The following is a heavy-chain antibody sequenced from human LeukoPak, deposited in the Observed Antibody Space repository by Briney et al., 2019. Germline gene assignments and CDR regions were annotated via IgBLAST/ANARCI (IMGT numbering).Heavy chain of an antibody. V-gene: IGHV3-9*01. Sequence: GGSLRLSCAASGFTFDDYAMHWVRQAPGKGLEWVSGISWNSGSIGYADSVKGRFTISRDNTKNSLYLQMNSLRAEDTALYYCAKSKGAATSPFDYWGQGTLVTVSS. J-gene: IGHJ4*02. CDR1: GFTFDDYA. D-gene: IGHD2-15*01. CDR2: ISWNSGSI. CDR3: AKSKGAATSPFDY.